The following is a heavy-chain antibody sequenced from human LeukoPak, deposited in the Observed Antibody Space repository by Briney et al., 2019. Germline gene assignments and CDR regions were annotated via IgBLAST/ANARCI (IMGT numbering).Heavy chain of an antibody. J-gene: IGHJ5*01. D-gene: IGHD2-2*01. CDR3: ARGMCSSSSCHSTFIGNWFDS. V-gene: IGHV4-30-4*08. Sequence: PPQTLSLTCSVSGGSISSGDYYWSWIRQPPGKGLEWIGYIYYSGSTYYSPSLKSRLTISLDTSKSQFSLKLSSVTAADTAVYYCARGMCSSSSCHSTFIGNWFDSWGQGTLVTVSS. CDR2: IYYSGST. CDR1: GGSISSGDYY.